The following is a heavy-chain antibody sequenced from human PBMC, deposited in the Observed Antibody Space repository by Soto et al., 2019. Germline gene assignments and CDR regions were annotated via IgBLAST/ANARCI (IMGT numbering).Heavy chain of an antibody. CDR3: ARESSTSCYTCYYYGMDV. D-gene: IGHD2-2*02. CDR2: INPNSGGT. V-gene: IGHV1-2*02. Sequence: ASVKVSCKASGYTFTGYYMHWVRQAPGQGLEWMGWINPNSGGTNYAQKFQGRVTMTRDTSISTAYMELSRLRSDDTAVYYCARESSTSCYTCYYYGMDVWGQGSTVTVSS. CDR1: GYTFTGYY. J-gene: IGHJ6*02.